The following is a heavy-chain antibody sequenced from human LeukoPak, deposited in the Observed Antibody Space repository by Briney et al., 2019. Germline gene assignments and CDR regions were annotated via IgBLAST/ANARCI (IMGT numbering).Heavy chain of an antibody. J-gene: IGHJ6*02. CDR3: ASSDGLDYYYYGMDV. D-gene: IGHD2-21*01. CDR1: SHNFANYW. V-gene: IGHV5-51*01. Sequence: GESLKISCKASSHNFANYWIGWVRQKPGKGPEWLGIVYPSGSDTVYSPSFSGQVTISVDESTSTAYLQWNTLRASDTAMYYCASSDGLDYYYYGMDVWGQGTTVTVSS. CDR2: VYPSGSDT.